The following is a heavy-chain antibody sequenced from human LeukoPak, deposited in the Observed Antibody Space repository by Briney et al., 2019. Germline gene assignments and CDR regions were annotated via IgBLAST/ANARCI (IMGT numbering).Heavy chain of an antibody. CDR3: ARVRTKTIFGASDAFDL. J-gene: IGHJ3*01. Sequence: AAVTVSFAGSGYSFTDYYIHWGGQAPGQGLAGMGGINPNTGGTNFAPKFQSRVTFTSDTPIRTAYMELSSLKSDDTAVYYCARVRTKTIFGASDAFDLWGQGTLVTVSS. CDR1: GYSFTDYY. D-gene: IGHD3-3*01. V-gene: IGHV1-2*02. CDR2: INPNTGGT.